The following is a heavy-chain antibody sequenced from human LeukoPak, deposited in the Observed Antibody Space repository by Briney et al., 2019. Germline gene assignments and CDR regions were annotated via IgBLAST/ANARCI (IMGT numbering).Heavy chain of an antibody. D-gene: IGHD6-13*01. CDR3: ARDLAAAGLGNWFDP. J-gene: IGHJ5*02. Sequence: GGSLRLSCAASGFTFSDYYMSWIRQAPGKGLEWVSHISSSGSTIYYADSVKGRFTISRDNAKNSLYLQMNSLRAEDTAVYYCARDLAAAGLGNWFDPWGQGTLVTVSS. V-gene: IGHV3-11*01. CDR1: GFTFSDYY. CDR2: ISSSGSTI.